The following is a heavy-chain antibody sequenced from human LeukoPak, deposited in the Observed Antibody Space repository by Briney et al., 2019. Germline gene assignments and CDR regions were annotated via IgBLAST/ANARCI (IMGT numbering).Heavy chain of an antibody. D-gene: IGHD3-9*01. V-gene: IGHV3-21*01. CDR2: ISSSSSYI. CDR3: ARDYTYYDILTGYSNGIDY. CDR1: GFTFSSYS. Sequence: KPGGSLRLSCAASGFTFSSYSMNWVRQAPGKGLEWVSSISSSSSYICHADSVKGRFTISRDNAKNSLYLQMNSLRAEDTAVYYCARDYTYYDILTGYSNGIDYWGQGTLVTVSS. J-gene: IGHJ4*02.